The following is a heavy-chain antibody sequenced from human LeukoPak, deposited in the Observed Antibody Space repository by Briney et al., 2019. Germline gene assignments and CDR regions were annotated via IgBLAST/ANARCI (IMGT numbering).Heavy chain of an antibody. CDR3: ATLGRQWLVDY. J-gene: IGHJ4*02. CDR2: IYYSGST. V-gene: IGHV4-39*01. Sequence: PSETLSLTCTVSGGSISSSSYYWGWIRQPPGKGLEWIGSIYYSGSTYYNPSLKSRVTISVDTSKNQFSLKLCSVTAADTAVYYCATLGRQWLVDYWGQGTLVTVSS. CDR1: GGSISSSSYY. D-gene: IGHD6-19*01.